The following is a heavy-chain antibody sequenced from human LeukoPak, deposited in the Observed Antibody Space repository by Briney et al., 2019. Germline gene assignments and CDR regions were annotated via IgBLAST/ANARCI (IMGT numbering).Heavy chain of an antibody. CDR1: GGSISSGSYY. J-gene: IGHJ5*02. D-gene: IGHD2-21*02. CDR2: INHSGST. V-gene: IGHV4-61*10. Sequence: SETLSLTCTVSGGSISSGSYYWSWIRQPAGKGLEWIGEINHSGSTNYNPSLKSRVSISLDTSKTQFSLKLRSVTAADTAIYYCARIRRSDFAPYNWFDPWGQGTLVTVSS. CDR3: ARIRRSDFAPYNWFDP.